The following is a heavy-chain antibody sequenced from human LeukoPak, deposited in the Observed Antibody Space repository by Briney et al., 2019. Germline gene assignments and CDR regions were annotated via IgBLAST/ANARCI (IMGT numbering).Heavy chain of an antibody. Sequence: GGSLRLSCAASGFTFSSYSMNWVRQAPGKGLEWVSSISSSSSYIYYADSVKGRFTISRDNAKNSLYLQMNSLRAEDTAVYYCAREMTTVTTDYGMDVWGQGTTVTGSS. V-gene: IGHV3-21*01. J-gene: IGHJ6*02. CDR1: GFTFSSYS. D-gene: IGHD4-17*01. CDR2: ISSSSSYI. CDR3: AREMTTVTTDYGMDV.